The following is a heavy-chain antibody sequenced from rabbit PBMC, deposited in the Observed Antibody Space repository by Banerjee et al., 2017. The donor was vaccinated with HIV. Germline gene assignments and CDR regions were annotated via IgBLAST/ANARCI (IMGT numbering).Heavy chain of an antibody. CDR2: INTSSGNT. Sequence: QEQLEESGGGLVQPEGSLTLTCTASGFSFSNKYVMCWVRQAPGKGLEWIACINTSSGNTVYATWAKGRFTISKTSWTTVTLQMTSLTAADTATYFCARDLTVVTGWNFNLWGPGTLVTVS. V-gene: IGHV1S45*01. CDR1: GFSFSNKYV. D-gene: IGHD7-1*01. CDR3: ARDLTVVTGWNFNL. J-gene: IGHJ4*01.